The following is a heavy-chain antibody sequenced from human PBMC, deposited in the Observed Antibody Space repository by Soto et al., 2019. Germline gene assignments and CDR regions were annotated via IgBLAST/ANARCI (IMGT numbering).Heavy chain of an antibody. Sequence: QVLLMQSGPEVKKPGASVKVSCKASGYTFHNYGISWVRQVPGQGLEWMGWISGYNGNTNYAPKIQGRVTVTRDTSTATAYMELRSLRSDDTAIYYCARGSASFDLWGQGTLVTVSS. CDR3: ARGSASFDL. D-gene: IGHD1-26*01. J-gene: IGHJ4*02. V-gene: IGHV1-18*01. CDR1: GYTFHNYG. CDR2: ISGYNGNT.